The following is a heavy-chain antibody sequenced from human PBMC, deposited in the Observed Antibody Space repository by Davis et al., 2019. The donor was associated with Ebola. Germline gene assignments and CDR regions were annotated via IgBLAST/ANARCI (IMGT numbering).Heavy chain of an antibody. CDR3: ARLGVRGVIHTDY. CDR2: IKSDGST. CDR1: GFPITNYW. D-gene: IGHD3-10*01. J-gene: IGHJ4*02. Sequence: GESLKISCAVSGFPITNYWTHWVRQAPGKGLVWVSRIKSDGSTIYADSVKGRFTISRDNAKNTLYLQMNSLRVEDTAVYYCARLGVRGVIHTDYWGQGTLVTVSS. V-gene: IGHV3-74*01.